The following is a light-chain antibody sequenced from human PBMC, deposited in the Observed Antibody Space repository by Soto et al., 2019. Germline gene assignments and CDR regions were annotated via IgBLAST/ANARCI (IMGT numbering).Light chain of an antibody. Sequence: QSVLTQPPSASGSPGQSVTISCTGTSSDVGGYTYVSWYQQHPGRAPKLIIYNVIQRPSGVPDRFSASKSDNTASLTISGLQAEDEADYYCCSYAGSYTYVFGTGTKVTVL. V-gene: IGLV2-11*01. CDR2: NVI. CDR3: CSYAGSYTYV. J-gene: IGLJ1*01. CDR1: SSDVGGYTY.